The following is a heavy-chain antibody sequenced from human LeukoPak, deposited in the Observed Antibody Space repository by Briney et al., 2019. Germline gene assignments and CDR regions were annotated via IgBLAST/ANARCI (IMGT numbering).Heavy chain of an antibody. D-gene: IGHD5-18*01. J-gene: IGHJ5*02. Sequence: SETLSLTCSVSGGSISTYYWNWIRQTPGKGLEWLGHISNGNADYNPSLKSRVTISVDTSKNQFSLKLTSVTAADTAVYYCARDKAHSYGRYFDPWGQGALVTVSS. CDR2: ISNGNA. CDR1: GGSISTYY. CDR3: ARDKAHSYGRYFDP. V-gene: IGHV4-59*01.